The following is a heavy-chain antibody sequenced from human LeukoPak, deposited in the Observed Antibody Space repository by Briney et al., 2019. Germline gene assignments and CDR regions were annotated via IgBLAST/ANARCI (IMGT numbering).Heavy chain of an antibody. D-gene: IGHD5-18*01. Sequence: ALVKVSCKASGGTFSSYAISWVRQAPGQGLEWMGGIIPIFGTANYAQKFQGRVTITADESTSTAYMELSSLRSEDTAVYYCARGFVDTAMVLAYYGMDVWGQGTTVTVSS. J-gene: IGHJ6*02. CDR3: ARGFVDTAMVLAYYGMDV. CDR1: GGTFSSYA. V-gene: IGHV1-69*01. CDR2: IIPIFGTA.